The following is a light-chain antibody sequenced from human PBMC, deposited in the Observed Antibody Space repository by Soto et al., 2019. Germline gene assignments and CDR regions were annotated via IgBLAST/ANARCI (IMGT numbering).Light chain of an antibody. J-gene: IGLJ1*01. V-gene: IGLV2-18*02. CDR1: SSDVGIYNG. CDR2: DVS. CDR3: VSYSTRTSLD. Sequence: QSALTQPASVCESPGESISVSCTGTSSDVGIYNGVSLYQQPPGTAPKLIIYDVSNRPLGVPDRFFGSKSGNAASLTISGLEGEDEADYYCVSYSTRTSLDFRPGTTGIV.